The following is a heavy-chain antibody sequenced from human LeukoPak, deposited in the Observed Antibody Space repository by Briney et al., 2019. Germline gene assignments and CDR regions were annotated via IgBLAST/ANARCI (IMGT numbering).Heavy chain of an antibody. CDR2: INHSGST. Sequence: SETLSLTCAVYGGSFSGYYWGWIRQPPGKGLEWIGEINHSGSTNYNPSLKSRVTISVDTSKNQFSLKLSSVTAADTAVYYCARASSWPYGYYYYGMDVWGQGTTVTVSS. D-gene: IGHD6-13*01. CDR3: ARASSWPYGYYYYGMDV. J-gene: IGHJ6*02. CDR1: GGSFSGYY. V-gene: IGHV4-34*01.